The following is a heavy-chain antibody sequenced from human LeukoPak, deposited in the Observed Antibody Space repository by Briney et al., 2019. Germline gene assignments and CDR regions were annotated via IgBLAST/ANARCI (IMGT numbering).Heavy chain of an antibody. J-gene: IGHJ6*02. Sequence: SETLSLTCTVSGGSISSYYWSWIRQPPGKGLEWIAYIYYSGNTDYSPSVRSRVTMSIDTSRNQFSLKLSSVTAADTAVYYCATSKGYSYGWRGYYGMDVWGQGTTVTVSS. CDR1: GGSISSYY. CDR3: ATSKGYSYGWRGYYGMDV. D-gene: IGHD5-18*01. V-gene: IGHV4-59*08. CDR2: IYYSGNT.